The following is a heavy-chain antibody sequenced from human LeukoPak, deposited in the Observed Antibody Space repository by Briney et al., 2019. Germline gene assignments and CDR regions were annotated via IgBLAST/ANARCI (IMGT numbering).Heavy chain of an antibody. V-gene: IGHV3-66*01. D-gene: IGHD3-10*01. J-gene: IGHJ6*02. CDR2: IYSGGST. CDR3: AREAIWFGELPTHYYGMDV. CDR1: GFTVSSNY. Sequence: GGSLRLSCAASGFTVSSNYMSWVRQAPGKGLEWVSVIYSGGSTYYADSVKGRFTISRDNSKNTLYLQMNSLRAEDTAVYYCAREAIWFGELPTHYYGMDVWGQGTTVTVSS.